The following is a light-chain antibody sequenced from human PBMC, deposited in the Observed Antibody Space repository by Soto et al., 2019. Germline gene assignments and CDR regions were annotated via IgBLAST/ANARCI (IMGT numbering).Light chain of an antibody. CDR1: QSVSSN. CDR2: GAS. CDR3: QQNYRATPWT. Sequence: EIVMTQSPATLSVSPGERATLSCRASQSVSSNLAWYQQKPGQAPRLLIYGASTRATGIPARFSGGGSGTDFTLNISSLQPDDFATYYCQQNYRATPWTFGQGTKVEVK. J-gene: IGKJ1*01. V-gene: IGKV3-15*01.